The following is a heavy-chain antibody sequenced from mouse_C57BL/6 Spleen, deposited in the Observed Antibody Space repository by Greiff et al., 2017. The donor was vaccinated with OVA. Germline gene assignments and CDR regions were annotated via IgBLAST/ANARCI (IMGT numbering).Heavy chain of an antibody. CDR3: ARDGYYYFDY. D-gene: IGHD2-2*01. V-gene: IGHV3-6*01. J-gene: IGHJ2*01. CDR1: GYSITSGYY. CDR2: ISYDGSN. Sequence: EVKLVESGPGLVKPSQSLSLTCSVTGYSITSGYYWNWIRQFPGNKLEWMGYISYDGSNNYNPSLKNRISITRDTSKNQFFLKLNSVTTEDTATYYCARDGYYYFDYWGQGTTLTVSS.